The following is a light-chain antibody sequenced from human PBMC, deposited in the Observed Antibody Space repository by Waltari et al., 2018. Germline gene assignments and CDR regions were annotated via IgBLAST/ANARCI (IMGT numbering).Light chain of an antibody. J-gene: IGKJ2*01. Sequence: DIQMTQSPSTLSASVGDRVTITCRASQSVGSWLAWSQQKPGRAPNLLIYKASNLESGVPSRFSGSGSGTEFTLTITSLQPDDFATYYCQQYNTYPHTFGQGTRLEIK. CDR2: KAS. V-gene: IGKV1-5*03. CDR3: QQYNTYPHT. CDR1: QSVGSW.